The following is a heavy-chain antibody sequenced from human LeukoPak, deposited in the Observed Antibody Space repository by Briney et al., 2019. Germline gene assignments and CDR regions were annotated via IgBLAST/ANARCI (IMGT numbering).Heavy chain of an antibody. D-gene: IGHD6-19*01. CDR1: GFTLSSNA. CDR3: AKDRSVAVTNTNGYFDY. V-gene: IGHV3-23*01. J-gene: IGHJ4*02. Sequence: PGGSLRLSCAASGFTLSSNAMNSARQAPGKGLEWVSVISSTGDSTYYADCVKGRFTISRDNSKNTLYLQMYSLRAEDTAVYYCAKDRSVAVTNTNGYFDYWGQGTLVTVSS. CDR2: ISSTGDST.